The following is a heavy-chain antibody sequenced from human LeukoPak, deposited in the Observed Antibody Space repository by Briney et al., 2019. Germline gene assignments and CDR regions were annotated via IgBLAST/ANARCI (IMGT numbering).Heavy chain of an antibody. CDR2: INWVGDTS. CDR3: AKDRQYGDYGGGDFFDS. Sequence: GGSLRLSCSASGFAFDDYAMHWVRQAPGKGLQWISSINWVGDTSSYADSVKGRFTVSRDNTEGSLYLQMDSLRSEDTALYYCAKDRQYGDYGGGDFFDSWGQGTLVTVSS. J-gene: IGHJ4*02. D-gene: IGHD4-17*01. V-gene: IGHV3-43D*03. CDR1: GFAFDDYA.